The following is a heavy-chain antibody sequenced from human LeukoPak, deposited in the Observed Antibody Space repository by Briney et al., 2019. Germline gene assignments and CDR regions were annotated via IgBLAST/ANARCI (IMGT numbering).Heavy chain of an antibody. D-gene: IGHD6-19*01. Sequence: GGSLRLSCAASGFTFSSHGMSWVRQAPGKGPEWFAIISGSGGSTHYADSVKGRFIISRDNSKNTLYLQMNSLRAEDTAVYYCAKCRGWDSSGWPIDYWGQGTLVTVSS. V-gene: IGHV3-23*01. CDR3: AKCRGWDSSGWPIDY. CDR1: GFTFSSHG. J-gene: IGHJ4*02. CDR2: ISGSGGST.